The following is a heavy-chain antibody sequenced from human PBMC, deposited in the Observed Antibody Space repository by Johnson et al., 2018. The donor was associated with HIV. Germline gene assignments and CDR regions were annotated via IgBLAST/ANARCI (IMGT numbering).Heavy chain of an antibody. D-gene: IGHD3-22*01. CDR1: GFTFSSYG. CDR3: AKESYSSGYYHDAFEI. CDR2: MRYDGSNK. J-gene: IGHJ3*02. Sequence: QVQLVESGGGVVQPGGSLRLSCAASGFTFSSYGMHWVRQAPGKGLAWVAFMRYDGSNKFYADSVRGRFTISRDNSKNTLYLQMNSLRAEDTAVYYCAKESYSSGYYHDAFEIWGQGTMVTVSS. V-gene: IGHV3-30*02.